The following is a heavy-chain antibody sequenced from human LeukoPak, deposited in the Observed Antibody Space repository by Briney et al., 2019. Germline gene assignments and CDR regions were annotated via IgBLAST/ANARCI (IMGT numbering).Heavy chain of an antibody. Sequence: PSETLSLTCTVSGGSISSGGYYWSWIRQHPGKGLEWIGYIYYSGSTYYNPSLKSRVTISVDTSKNQFSLKLSSVTAADTAVYYCARVSRMVRSLFDYWGQGTPVTVSS. CDR3: ARVSRMVRSLFDY. D-gene: IGHD3-10*01. J-gene: IGHJ4*02. V-gene: IGHV4-31*03. CDR1: GGSISSGGYY. CDR2: IYYSGST.